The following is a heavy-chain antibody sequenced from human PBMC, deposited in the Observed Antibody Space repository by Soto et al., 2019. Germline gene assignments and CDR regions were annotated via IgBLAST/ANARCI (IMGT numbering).Heavy chain of an antibody. J-gene: IGHJ5*02. CDR1: GYTFTGYY. Sequence: AAVKCSSKAAGYTFTGYYMHWGRQSPGQGLEWMAILNPSGGSTSYAQKFQGRVTMTRDTSTTTVYIELRSLRSEDTAVYYCVRDVYSSGWYTWFDPWGQGTLVTVSS. D-gene: IGHD6-19*01. CDR2: LNPSGGST. V-gene: IGHV1-46*03. CDR3: VRDVYSSGWYTWFDP.